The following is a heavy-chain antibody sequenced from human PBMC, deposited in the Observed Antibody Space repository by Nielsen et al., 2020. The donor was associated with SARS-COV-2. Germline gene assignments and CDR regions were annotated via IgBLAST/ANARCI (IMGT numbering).Heavy chain of an antibody. Sequence: SETLSLTCSVSGEFITSYYWTWIRQPPGKGLEWIGYIYESGNTDYNPSLKSRVTISIDPSMNRFSLKLRAVTAADTAVYYCARAPSYYYGMDVWGQGSTVTVSS. V-gene: IGHV4-59*13. CDR2: IYESGNT. CDR3: ARAPSYYYGMDV. CDR1: GEFITSYY. D-gene: IGHD3-16*01. J-gene: IGHJ6*02.